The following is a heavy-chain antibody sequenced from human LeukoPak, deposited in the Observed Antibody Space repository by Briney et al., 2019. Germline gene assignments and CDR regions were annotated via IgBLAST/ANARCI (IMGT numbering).Heavy chain of an antibody. CDR1: GYTFTSYG. CDR3: ARDVIVGATTGWFDP. V-gene: IGHV1-18*01. J-gene: IGHJ5*02. D-gene: IGHD1-26*01. CDR2: ISAYNGNT. Sequence: ASVKVSCKASGYTFTSYGISWVRQAPGQGLEWMGWISAYNGNTNYAQKLQGRVTMTTDTSKSTAYMELRSLRSDDTAVSYCARDVIVGATTGWFDPWGQGNLVTVSS.